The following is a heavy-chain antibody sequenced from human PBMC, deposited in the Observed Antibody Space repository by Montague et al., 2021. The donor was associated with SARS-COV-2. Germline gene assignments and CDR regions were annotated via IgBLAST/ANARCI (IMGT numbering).Heavy chain of an antibody. J-gene: IGHJ6*02. CDR3: ARAAPWSFRDILTGYYYYDGMDV. D-gene: IGHD3-9*01. Sequence: TLSLTCTVSGGSISSGGYYWSWIRQHPGKGLEWIGYIYYSGSTYYNPSLKSRVTISVDTSKNQFSLKLSSVTAADTAVYYCARAAPWSFRDILTGYYYYDGMDVWGQGTTVTVSS. CDR2: IYYSGST. V-gene: IGHV4-31*03. CDR1: GGSISSGGYY.